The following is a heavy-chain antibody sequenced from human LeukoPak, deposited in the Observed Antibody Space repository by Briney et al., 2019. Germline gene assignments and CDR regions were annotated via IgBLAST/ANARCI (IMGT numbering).Heavy chain of an antibody. D-gene: IGHD2-2*01. Sequence: SETLSLTCTVSGGSIGSGGYYWSWIRQHPGKGLEWIGYIYYSGSTYYNPSLKSRVTISVDTSKNQFSLKLSSVTAADTAVYYCARDLVVVPAAISRRGYYYYGMDVWGQGTTVTVSS. CDR2: IYYSGST. V-gene: IGHV4-31*03. CDR3: ARDLVVVPAAISRRGYYYYGMDV. CDR1: GGSIGSGGYY. J-gene: IGHJ6*02.